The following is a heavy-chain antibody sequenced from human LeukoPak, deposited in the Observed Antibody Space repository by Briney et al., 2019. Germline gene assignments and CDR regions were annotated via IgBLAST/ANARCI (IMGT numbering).Heavy chain of an antibody. V-gene: IGHV4-59*08. Sequence: SETLSLTCTVSGGSISSYYWSWIRQPPGKGLEWIGYIYYSGTTHYNPSLESRVTMSVDTSKNQFSLKLSSVTVADAAVYYCATHYDVLTGYAAAAFDIWGQGTMVTVSS. CDR1: GGSISSYY. CDR2: IYYSGTT. J-gene: IGHJ3*02. CDR3: ATHYDVLTGYAAAAFDI. D-gene: IGHD3-9*01.